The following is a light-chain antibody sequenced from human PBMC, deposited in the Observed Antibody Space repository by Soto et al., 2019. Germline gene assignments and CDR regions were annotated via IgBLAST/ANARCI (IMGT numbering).Light chain of an antibody. V-gene: IGKV3-20*01. Sequence: EIVLKQSPGTLCLAPGERATLSCRASRSVSASYLAWYQQKPGQAPRLLIYGASSRATGFPDRFSGSGSGTDFTLTISRLEPEDSAVYYCQQYDTSATFGQGTKLEI. CDR2: GAS. CDR3: QQYDTSAT. J-gene: IGKJ2*01. CDR1: RSVSASY.